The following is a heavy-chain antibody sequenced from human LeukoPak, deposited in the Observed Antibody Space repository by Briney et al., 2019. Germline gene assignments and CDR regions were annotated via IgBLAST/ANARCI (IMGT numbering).Heavy chain of an antibody. D-gene: IGHD1-26*01. CDR1: GYTFTYYY. J-gene: IGHJ4*02. CDR2: INPNSGGT. CDR3: TRVYSGSLFDY. Sequence: ASVKVSCKASGYTFTYYYMHWVRQAPGQGLEWMGWINPNSGGTNYAQNFQGRVTMTRDTSISAAYMELSRLRSDDTAVYYCTRVYSGSLFDYWGQGTLVTVSS. V-gene: IGHV1-2*02.